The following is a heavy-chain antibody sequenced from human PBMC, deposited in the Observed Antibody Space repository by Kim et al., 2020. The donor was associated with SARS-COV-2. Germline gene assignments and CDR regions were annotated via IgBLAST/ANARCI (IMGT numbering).Heavy chain of an antibody. J-gene: IGHJ6*02. V-gene: IGHV4-30-4*01. CDR1: GGAVNSGNFY. CDR3: ASGNLGGGLRPHYCYYGMEV. Sequence: SETLSLTCSVYGGAVNSGNFYWAWVRQAPGKGLEWIASIYYSGTTYYNPSLKSRLTISRDTSKNQFSLRPNSATAADTAMYFCASGNLGGGLRPHYCYYGMEVWGQGTTFTVSS. CDR2: IYYSGTT. D-gene: IGHD1-7*01.